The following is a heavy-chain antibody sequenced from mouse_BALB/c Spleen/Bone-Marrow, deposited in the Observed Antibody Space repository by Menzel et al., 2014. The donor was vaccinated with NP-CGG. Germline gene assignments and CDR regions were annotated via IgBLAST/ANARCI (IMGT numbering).Heavy chain of an antibody. J-gene: IGHJ2*01. CDR3: ARHHRYAYYFDY. CDR2: IHPNSGNS. V-gene: IGHV1S130*01. D-gene: IGHD2-14*01. CDR1: GYTFTNSW. Sequence: QVQLQQSGSVLVRPGASMKLSCKASGYTFTNSWMHWAKQRPGQGLEWIGEIHPNSGNSNYNEKFKGKATLTADTSSNTAYVDLSNLTFEDSAVYYCARHHRYAYYFDYWGQGTTLTVSS.